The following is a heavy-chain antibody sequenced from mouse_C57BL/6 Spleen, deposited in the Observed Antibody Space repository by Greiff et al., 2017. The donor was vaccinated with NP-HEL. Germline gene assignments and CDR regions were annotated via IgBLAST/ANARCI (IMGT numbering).Heavy chain of an antibody. CDR1: GYTFTSYW. CDR2: IDPSDSYT. D-gene: IGHD1-1*01. CDR3: ARNYYGSSYDWYFDV. V-gene: IGHV1-59*01. J-gene: IGHJ1*03. Sequence: VQLQQPGAELVRPGTSVKLSCKASGYTFTSYWMHWVKQRPGQGLEWIGVIDPSDSYTNYNQKFKGKATLTVDTSSSTAYMQLSSLTSEDSAVYYCARNYYGSSYDWYFDVWGTGTTVTVSS.